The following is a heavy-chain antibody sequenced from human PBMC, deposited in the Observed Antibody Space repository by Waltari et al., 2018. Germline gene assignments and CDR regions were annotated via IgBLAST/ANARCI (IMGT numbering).Heavy chain of an antibody. V-gene: IGHV4-59*01. CDR1: AASISSYY. J-gene: IGHJ4*02. D-gene: IGHD3-10*01. CDR2: IYFSGSI. Sequence: QVRLQESGPGLVTPSETLSLTCTGPAASISSYYWSWIRQLPGKGLEWIAYIYFSGSISYNPSLKSRVAISGDTSKKQFSLRLSSVTAADTAVYYCARGDTSNWFASYFDFWGQGILVSVSS. CDR3: ARGDTSNWFASYFDF.